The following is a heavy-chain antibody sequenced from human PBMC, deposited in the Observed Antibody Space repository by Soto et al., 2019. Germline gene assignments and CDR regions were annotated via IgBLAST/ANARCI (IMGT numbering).Heavy chain of an antibody. CDR1: GGSFSGYY. CDR3: ARGLRIQLWLPCYYYGMDV. J-gene: IGHJ6*02. CDR2: INHSGST. D-gene: IGHD5-18*01. V-gene: IGHV4-34*01. Sequence: SETLSLTCAVYGGSFSGYYWSWIRQPPGKGLEWIGEINHSGSTNYNPSLKSRVTISVDTSKNQFSLKLSSVTAADTAVYYCARGLRIQLWLPCYYYGMDVWGQGTTVTVSS.